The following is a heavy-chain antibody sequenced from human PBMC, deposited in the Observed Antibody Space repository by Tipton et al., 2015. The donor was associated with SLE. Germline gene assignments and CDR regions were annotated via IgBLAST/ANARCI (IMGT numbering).Heavy chain of an antibody. CDR2: IGDDGNA. CDR1: GFTFSVYD. CDR3: ARWSPYYYALDV. Sequence: SLRLSCAASGFTFSVYDMHWVRQVPGKGLEWVSGIGDDGNADYPDSVKGRFTISRENAKNSVFLQMNSLGVGDTAVYYCARWSPYYYALDVWGQGTTVTVSS. V-gene: IGHV3-13*01. J-gene: IGHJ6*02. D-gene: IGHD3-10*01.